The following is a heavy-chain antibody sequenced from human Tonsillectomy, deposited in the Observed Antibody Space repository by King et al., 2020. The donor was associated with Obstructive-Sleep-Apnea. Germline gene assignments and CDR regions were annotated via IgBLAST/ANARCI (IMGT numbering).Heavy chain of an antibody. CDR1: GFTFSDYY. D-gene: IGHD6-19*01. CDR2: ITSSSTYT. J-gene: IGHJ3*01. Sequence: VQLVESGGGLVKPGGSLRLSCAASGFTFSDYYMSWIRQAPGKGLEWVSYITSSSTYTNYADSVKGRFTISRDNAKNSLYLQMNSLRAEDTAVYYFARVTPLPYSSGWYALQRSAFDFWGQGTMVTVSS. V-gene: IGHV3-11*06. CDR3: ARVTPLPYSSGWYALQRSAFDF.